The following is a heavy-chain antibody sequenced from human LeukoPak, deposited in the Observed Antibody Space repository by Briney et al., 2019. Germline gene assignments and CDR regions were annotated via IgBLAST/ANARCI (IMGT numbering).Heavy chain of an antibody. Sequence: SQTLSLTCAISGDSVPSNSAAWNWIRQSPSRGLEWLGRTYYRSKWYNDYAVSVKSRITINPDTSKNQFSLQLNSVTPEDTAVYYCARVASSSWDTKDDAFDIWGQGTMVTVSS. V-gene: IGHV6-1*01. CDR2: TYYRSKWYN. CDR3: ARVASSSWDTKDDAFDI. CDR1: GDSVPSNSAA. D-gene: IGHD6-13*01. J-gene: IGHJ3*02.